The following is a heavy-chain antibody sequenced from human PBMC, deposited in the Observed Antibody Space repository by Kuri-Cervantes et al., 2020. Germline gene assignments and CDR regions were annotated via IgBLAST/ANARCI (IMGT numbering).Heavy chain of an antibody. CDR2: IYYSGST. D-gene: IGHD5-12*01. V-gene: IGHV4-59*01. CDR3: ARSPSDYIRYFDY. Sequence: ESLKISCSVSGASISSYYWSWIRQPPGKGLEWIGYIYYSGSTNYNPSLKSRVTISVDTSKNQFSLKLSSVTAADTAVYYCARSPSDYIRYFDYWGQGTLVTVSS. CDR1: GASISSYY. J-gene: IGHJ4*02.